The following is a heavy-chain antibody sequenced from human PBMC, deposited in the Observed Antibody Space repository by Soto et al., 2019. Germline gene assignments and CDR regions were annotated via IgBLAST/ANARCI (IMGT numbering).Heavy chain of an antibody. CDR1: GFTSSSYE. D-gene: IGHD2-15*01. V-gene: IGHV3-48*03. CDR2: ISSSGSTI. J-gene: IGHJ4*02. Sequence: GSLRLSCAASGFTSSSYEMNWLRQAPGKRLEWVSYISSSGSTIYYADSVKGRLTISRDNAKNSLYLQMNSLRAEDTAVYYCARCSHGSLNRGRVGYFDYWGQGSLGTVSS. CDR3: ARCSHGSLNRGRVGYFDY.